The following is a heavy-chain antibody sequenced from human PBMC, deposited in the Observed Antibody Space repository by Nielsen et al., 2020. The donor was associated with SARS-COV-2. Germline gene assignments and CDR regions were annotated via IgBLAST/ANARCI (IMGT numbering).Heavy chain of an antibody. CDR3: ARDPKSRIAAAATRWFDP. V-gene: IGHV1-2*06. CDR1: GYTFTGYY. Sequence: ASVKVSCKASGYTFTGYYMHWVRQAPGQGLEWMGRINPNSGGTNYAQKFQGRVTMTRDTSISTAYMELSRLRSDDTAVYYCARDPKSRIAAAATRWFDPWGQGTLVTVSS. CDR2: INPNSGGT. J-gene: IGHJ5*02. D-gene: IGHD6-13*01.